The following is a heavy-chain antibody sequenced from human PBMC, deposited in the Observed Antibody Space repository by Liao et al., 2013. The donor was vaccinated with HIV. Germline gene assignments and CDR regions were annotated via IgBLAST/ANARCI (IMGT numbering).Heavy chain of an antibody. D-gene: IGHD5-12*01. V-gene: IGHV4-4*07. CDR3: ARDLIVATVRYYFDY. CDR2: IYTSGST. Sequence: QVQLQESGPGLVKPSETLSLTCTVSGGSISSYYWSWIRQPAGKGLEWIGRIYTSGSTNYNPSLKSRVTMSVDTSKNQFSLKLSSVTAADTAMYYCARDLIVATVRYYFDYWGHGTLVTVSS. J-gene: IGHJ4*01. CDR1: GGSISSYY.